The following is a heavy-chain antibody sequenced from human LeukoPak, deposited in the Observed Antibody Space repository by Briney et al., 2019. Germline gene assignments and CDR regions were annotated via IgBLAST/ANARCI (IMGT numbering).Heavy chain of an antibody. D-gene: IGHD3-16*01. CDR3: ARDDGGDPDY. CDR1: GYTFNSYG. V-gene: IGHV1-18*01. J-gene: IGHJ4*02. CDR2: ISAYNGNR. Sequence: ASVKVSCEASGYTFNSYGISWVRQAPGQGLEWMGWISAYNGNRNYAQKLQGRVTMTTDTSTRTAYMELTSLRSDDTAVYYCARDDGGDPDYWGQGTPVTVFS.